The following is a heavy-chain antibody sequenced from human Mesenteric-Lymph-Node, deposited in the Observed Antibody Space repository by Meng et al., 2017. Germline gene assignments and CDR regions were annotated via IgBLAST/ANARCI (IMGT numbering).Heavy chain of an antibody. Sequence: EVQLLESGGGLAQPGGYLRLSWAASGFTCSRYALGWVRQAPGKGLEWVSAISGETGWTYFADSVKGRFTISRDDSKSTLHLQMIRLRAGDTGVYYCAKFSTLDYGDYFDLWGQGTLVTVSS. J-gene: IGHJ4*02. CDR1: GFTCSRYA. CDR2: ISGETGWT. V-gene: IGHV3-23*01. CDR3: AKFSTLDYGDYFDL. D-gene: IGHD3-16*01.